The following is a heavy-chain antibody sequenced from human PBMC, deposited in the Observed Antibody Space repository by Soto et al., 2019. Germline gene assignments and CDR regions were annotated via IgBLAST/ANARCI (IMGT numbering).Heavy chain of an antibody. V-gene: IGHV4-59*11. J-gene: IGHJ4*02. D-gene: IGHD7-27*01. CDR2: IYYNGNT. Sequence: QVQLQESGPGLVKPSETLSLTCSVSGGSIRNHYWSWIRQPPGKGLEWIGYIYYNGNTNYNPSLKSRVPMSVDTSRNQISLKLTTVTAADTAVYYCTRANWYSEYWGQGTLVTVSS. CDR1: GGSIRNHY. CDR3: TRANWYSEY.